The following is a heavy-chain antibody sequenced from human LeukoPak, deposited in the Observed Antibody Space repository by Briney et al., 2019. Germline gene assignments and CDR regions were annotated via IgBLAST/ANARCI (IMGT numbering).Heavy chain of an antibody. V-gene: IGHV1-2*02. CDR1: GYTFTGYY. D-gene: IGHD2-2*01. CDR3: ARGDIVVVPAAMKPQEDNSFDP. J-gene: IGHJ5*02. Sequence: ASVKVSCKASGYTFTGYYMHWVRQAPGQGLEWMGWINPNSGGTNYAQKFQGRVTMTRDTSISTAYMELSRLRSDDTAVYYCARGDIVVVPAAMKPQEDNSFDPWGQGPLVPVSS. CDR2: INPNSGGT.